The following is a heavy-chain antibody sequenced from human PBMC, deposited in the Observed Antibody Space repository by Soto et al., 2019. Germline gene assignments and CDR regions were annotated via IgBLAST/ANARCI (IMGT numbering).Heavy chain of an antibody. V-gene: IGHV1-69*08. J-gene: IGHJ4*02. Sequence: QVQLVQSGAEVKKPGSSVKVSCKASGGTFSSYTISWVRQAHGQGLEWMGRIIPILGIANYAQKFQGRVTITADKSTSTAYMELSSLRSEDTAVYYCARDRYNWNYDYWGQGTLVTVSS. CDR2: IIPILGIA. D-gene: IGHD1-7*01. CDR3: ARDRYNWNYDY. CDR1: GGTFSSYT.